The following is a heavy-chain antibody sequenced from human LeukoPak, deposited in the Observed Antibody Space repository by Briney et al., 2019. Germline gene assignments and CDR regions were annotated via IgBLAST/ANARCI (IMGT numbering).Heavy chain of an antibody. CDR1: GFTVSSNY. D-gene: IGHD3-10*01. V-gene: IGHV3-21*01. J-gene: IGHJ4*02. Sequence: GGSLRLSCAASGFTVSSNYMSWVRQAPGKGLEWVSSISSSSSYIYYADSVKGRFTISRDNAKNSLYLQMNSLRAEDTAVYYCARFDSGALGWGQGTLVTVSS. CDR3: ARFDSGALG. CDR2: ISSSSSYI.